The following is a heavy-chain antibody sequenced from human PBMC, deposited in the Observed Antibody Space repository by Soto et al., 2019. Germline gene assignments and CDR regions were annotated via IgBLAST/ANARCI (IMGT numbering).Heavy chain of an antibody. CDR1: AGTFSSYG. CDR3: ARERSWKSYYYDSSVPYFYGIDV. D-gene: IGHD3-22*01. Sequence: QVQLVQSGAEVKKPGSSVKVSCKASAGTFSSYGISWVRQAPGQGLEWMGGIMPIFGTPNYAQKFQGRVTINADESTSTGYMERSSLTSEDTAVYYCARERSWKSYYYDSSVPYFYGIDVWGQGTTVTFSS. V-gene: IGHV1-69*01. J-gene: IGHJ6*02. CDR2: IMPIFGTP.